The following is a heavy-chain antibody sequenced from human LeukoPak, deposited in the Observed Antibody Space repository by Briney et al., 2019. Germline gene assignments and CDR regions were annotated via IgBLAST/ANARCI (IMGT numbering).Heavy chain of an antibody. J-gene: IGHJ4*02. CDR3: ARSRAGVALT. D-gene: IGHD3-3*01. CDR2: IYYSGST. Sequence: SETLSLTCTVSGGSISSSSYYWGWIRQPPGKGLEWIGSIYYSGSTYYNPSLKSRVTISVDTSKNQFSLKLSSVTAADTAVYYCARSRAGVALTWGQGTLVTVSS. CDR1: GGSISSSSYY. V-gene: IGHV4-39*07.